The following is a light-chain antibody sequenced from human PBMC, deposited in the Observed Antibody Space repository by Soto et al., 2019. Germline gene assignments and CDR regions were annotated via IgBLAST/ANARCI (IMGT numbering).Light chain of an antibody. CDR3: KQGNSFPL. V-gene: IGKV1-12*01. CDR2: AAS. CDR1: QGLSSR. Sequence: DIQMTQSPSSVSASVGDRVTITCRASQGLSSRLAWYQQKAGKDPKLLIYAASRLQSGVPSRFSGSGSGTNFPLTISCLQPEDFATYYCKQGNSFPLFGQGTKVEIK. J-gene: IGKJ1*01.